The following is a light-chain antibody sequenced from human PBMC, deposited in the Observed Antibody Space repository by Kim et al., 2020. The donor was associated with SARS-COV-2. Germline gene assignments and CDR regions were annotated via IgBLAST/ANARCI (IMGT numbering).Light chain of an antibody. Sequence: SSELTQDPAVSVALGQTVRITCQGDSLRSYYASWYQQNPGQAPVLVIYGKNNRPSGIPDRFSGSSSGNTASLTITGAQAEDEADYYCNSRDSSGNHLAVFGGGTQLTVL. CDR2: GKN. CDR1: SLRSYY. V-gene: IGLV3-19*01. J-gene: IGLJ7*01. CDR3: NSRDSSGNHLAV.